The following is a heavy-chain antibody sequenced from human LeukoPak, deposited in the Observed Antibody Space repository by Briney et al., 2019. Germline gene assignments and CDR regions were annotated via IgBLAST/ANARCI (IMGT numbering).Heavy chain of an antibody. CDR2: ISGSGGST. CDR1: GFTFSSYA. V-gene: IGHV3-23*01. Sequence: GGSLRLSCAASGFTFSSYAMSWVRQAPGKGLEWVSAISGSGGSTYYADSVKGRFSISRDNSKNTLSLHMNSLRAEDTAVYYCAKSPYVGRYNWFDPWGQGTLVTVSS. CDR3: AKSPYVGRYNWFDP. J-gene: IGHJ5*02. D-gene: IGHD4-23*01.